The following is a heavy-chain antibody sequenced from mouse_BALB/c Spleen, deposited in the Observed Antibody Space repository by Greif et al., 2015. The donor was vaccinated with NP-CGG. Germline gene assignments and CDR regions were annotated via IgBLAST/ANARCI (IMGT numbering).Heavy chain of an antibody. CDR2: INPSTGCT. D-gene: IGHD3-2*01. Sequence: QVQLQQSGAELAKPGASVKMSCKASGYTFTSYWMHWVKQRPGQGLEWIGYINPSTGCTEYNQKFKDKATLTADKSSSTAYMQLSSLTSEDPAVYYCARRDSSGYGYWGQGTTLTVSS. CDR3: ARRDSSGYGY. CDR1: GYTFTSYW. V-gene: IGHV1-7*01. J-gene: IGHJ2*01.